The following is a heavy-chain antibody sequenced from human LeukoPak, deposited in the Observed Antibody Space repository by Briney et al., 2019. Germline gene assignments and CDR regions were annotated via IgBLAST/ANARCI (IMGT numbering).Heavy chain of an antibody. Sequence: KPSETLSLTCTVSGGSISSFYWSWIRQPPGKGLEWIGYMYNRGNTNYNPSLKSRVTISEDTSQNQLSLQLSSVTAADTAVYYCARGRYESGSLTHPDYWGQGILVTVSS. CDR2: MYNRGNT. J-gene: IGHJ4*02. V-gene: IGHV4-59*01. D-gene: IGHD3-10*01. CDR3: ARGRYESGSLTHPDY. CDR1: GGSISSFY.